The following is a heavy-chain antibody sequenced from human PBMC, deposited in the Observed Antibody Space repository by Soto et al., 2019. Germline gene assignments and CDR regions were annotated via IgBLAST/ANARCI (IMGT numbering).Heavy chain of an antibody. CDR1: GGSVNSGSYY. CDR2: IFYSGHT. D-gene: IGHD1-1*01. CDR3: ARRLAGRPRCVDY. V-gene: IGHV4-61*01. Sequence: QVQLQESGPGLVKPSETLSLTCTVSGGSVNSGSYYWNWIRQPPGKPLEWVGFIFYSGHTNYSPSLRSRATISLDTSKNQFSLKLASVTAADTAVYYCARRLAGRPRCVDYWGQGVLVTVSP. J-gene: IGHJ4*02.